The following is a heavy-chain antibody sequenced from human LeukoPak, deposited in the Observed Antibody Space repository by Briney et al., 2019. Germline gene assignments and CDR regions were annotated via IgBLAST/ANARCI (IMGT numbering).Heavy chain of an antibody. CDR2: IKQDGTEK. D-gene: IGHD3-10*01. CDR1: GFTVSSNS. V-gene: IGHV3-7*01. J-gene: IGHJ4*02. CDR3: AKLAKYFYGSETYYFFEH. Sequence: PGGSLRLSCTVSGFTVSSNSMSWVRQAPGKGLEWVANIKQDGTEKYYVDSVKGRFTIPRDNAKNSLYLQMNSLRVEDTAVYYCAKLAKYFYGSETYYFFEHWGQGTPVTASS.